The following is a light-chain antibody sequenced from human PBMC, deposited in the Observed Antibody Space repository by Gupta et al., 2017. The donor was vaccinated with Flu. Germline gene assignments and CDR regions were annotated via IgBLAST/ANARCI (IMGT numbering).Light chain of an antibody. CDR1: QSVLFGSSNKNY. Sequence: DIVMTQSPDSLTVSLGERATINCKSSQSVLFGSSNKNYLAWYQQKPGQPPKLLVYWASTRESGVPDRFSGSGSGTDFTLTISGLRAEDVAVYYCQQDDSAPIAFGGGTKVEIK. CDR2: WAS. V-gene: IGKV4-1*01. CDR3: QQDDSAPIA. J-gene: IGKJ4*01.